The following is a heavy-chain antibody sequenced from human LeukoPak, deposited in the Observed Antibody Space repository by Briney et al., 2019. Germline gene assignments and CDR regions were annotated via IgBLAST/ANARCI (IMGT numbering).Heavy chain of an antibody. V-gene: IGHV4-34*01. J-gene: IGHJ4*02. D-gene: IGHD2-15*01. Sequence: PSETLSLTCAVSGGSISGYYWCWIRQRPRKGKEWIGEINHSGSTNYNPSPKSRVTISVDTSKTQFSLKLSSMTAADTAVYFCAGGINCGGGNWLFRAFDYWGQGNLVTVSS. CDR3: AGGINCGGGNWLFRAFDY. CDR2: INHSGST. CDR1: GGSISGYY.